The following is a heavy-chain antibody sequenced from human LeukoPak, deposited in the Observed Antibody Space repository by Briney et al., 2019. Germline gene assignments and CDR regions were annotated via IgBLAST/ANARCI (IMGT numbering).Heavy chain of an antibody. Sequence: GGSLRLSCAASGFTFSSYSMNWVRQALGKGLEWVSAISGSGGSTYYADSVKGRFTISRDNSKNTLYLQMNSLRAEDTAVYYCARSGSNLGAFDIWGQGTMVTVSS. CDR1: GFTFSSYS. J-gene: IGHJ3*02. D-gene: IGHD6-25*01. V-gene: IGHV3-23*01. CDR3: ARSGSNLGAFDI. CDR2: ISGSGGST.